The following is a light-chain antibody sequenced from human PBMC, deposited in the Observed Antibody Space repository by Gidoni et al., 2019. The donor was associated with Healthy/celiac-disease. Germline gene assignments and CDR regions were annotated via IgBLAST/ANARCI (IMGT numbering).Light chain of an antibody. CDR2: AAS. J-gene: IGKJ4*01. CDR1: QSTSSY. CDR3: QQSYSTLLT. Sequence: DLQMTQSPSSLSASVGDRVTITCRASQSTSSYLNWYQQKPGKAPKLLIYAASSLQRGVPSRFSGSGSGTDVTLTISSLQPEDFATYYCQQSYSTLLTFGGGTKVEIK. V-gene: IGKV1-39*01.